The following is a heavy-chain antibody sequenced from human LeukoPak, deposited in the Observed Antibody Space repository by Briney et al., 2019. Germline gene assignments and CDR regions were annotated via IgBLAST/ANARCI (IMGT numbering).Heavy chain of an antibody. CDR3: ARVGQQLVIDY. CDR1: GFTFSSYA. V-gene: IGHV3-30-3*01. J-gene: IGHJ4*02. CDR2: ISYDGSNK. Sequence: GGSLRLSCAASGFTFSSYAMHWVRQAPGKGLEWVAVISYDGSNKYYADSVKGRFTISRDNSKNTLYLQMNSLRAEDTAVYYCARVGQQLVIDYWGQGTLVTVSS. D-gene: IGHD6-13*01.